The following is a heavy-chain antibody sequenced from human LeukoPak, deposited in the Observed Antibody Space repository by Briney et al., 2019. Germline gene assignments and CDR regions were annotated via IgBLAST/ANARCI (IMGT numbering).Heavy chain of an antibody. Sequence: TGGSLRLSCAASGFTFSSYWMHWVRQAPGKGLVWVSRINSDGSSIDYADSVKGRFTISRDNAKNTLYLQMNSLRAEDTAVYYCASNSGRHFDYWGQGTLVTVSS. CDR3: ASNSGRHFDY. J-gene: IGHJ4*02. D-gene: IGHD1-26*01. CDR2: INSDGSSI. V-gene: IGHV3-74*01. CDR1: GFTFSSYW.